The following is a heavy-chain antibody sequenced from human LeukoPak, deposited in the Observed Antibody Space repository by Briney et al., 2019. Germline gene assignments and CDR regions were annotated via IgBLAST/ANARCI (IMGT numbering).Heavy chain of an antibody. Sequence: GGSLRLSCAASGFTVSSNYMSWVRQAPGKGLEWVSGISWNSGSIGYADSVKGRFTISRDNAKNSLYLQMNSLRAEDTALYYCAKDFSRYCSSTSCFTVPDYWGKGTTVTVSS. J-gene: IGHJ6*04. V-gene: IGHV3-9*01. CDR1: GFTVSSNY. CDR2: ISWNSGSI. D-gene: IGHD2-2*01. CDR3: AKDFSRYCSSTSCFTVPDY.